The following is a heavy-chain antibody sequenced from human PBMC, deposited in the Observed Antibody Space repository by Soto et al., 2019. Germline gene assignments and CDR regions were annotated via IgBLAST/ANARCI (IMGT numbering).Heavy chain of an antibody. CDR1: GFTFSSYS. J-gene: IGHJ6*02. CDR3: ARGDNTDYYGMDV. CDR2: ITSSSSYI. Sequence: EVRLVESGGGLVKPGGSLRLSCAASGFTFSSYSMNWVRQSPGKGLEWVSSITSSSSYIYYADSVKGRFTISRDKAKDSGDLQINSLRADDTAVYYCARGDNTDYYGMDVWGQGTTVTVSS. D-gene: IGHD1-20*01. V-gene: IGHV3-21*01.